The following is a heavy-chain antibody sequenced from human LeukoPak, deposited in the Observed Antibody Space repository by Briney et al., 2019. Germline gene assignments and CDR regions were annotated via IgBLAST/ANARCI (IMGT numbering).Heavy chain of an antibody. J-gene: IGHJ5*02. Sequence: ASVKVSCKVSGYTLTELSMRWVRQAPGKGLEWMGGFDPEDGETIYAQKFQGRVTMTEDTSTDTAYMELSSLRSEDTAVYYCATDVSYYGSGSGGFDPWGQGTLVTVSS. CDR2: FDPEDGET. V-gene: IGHV1-24*01. CDR3: ATDVSYYGSGSGGFDP. CDR1: GYTLTELS. D-gene: IGHD3-10*01.